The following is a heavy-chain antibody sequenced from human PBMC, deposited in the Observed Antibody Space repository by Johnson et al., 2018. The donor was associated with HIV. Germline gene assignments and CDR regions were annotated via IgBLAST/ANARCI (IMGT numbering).Heavy chain of an antibody. D-gene: IGHD2/OR15-2a*01. CDR2: ISWDGNST. CDR1: GFTFDDYA. Sequence: VQLVESGGGLVQPGRSLRLSCAVSGFTFDDYAMHWVRQAPGKGLEWVSLISWDGNSTYYADSVKGRFTISRENAKNSLYLQMNSLRAGDTAVYYCARDRSKGGAFDIWGQGTMVTVSS. V-gene: IGHV3-43D*03. J-gene: IGHJ3*02. CDR3: ARDRSKGGAFDI.